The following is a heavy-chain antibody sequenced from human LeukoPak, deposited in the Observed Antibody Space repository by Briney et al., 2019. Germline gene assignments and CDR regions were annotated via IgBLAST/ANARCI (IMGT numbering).Heavy chain of an antibody. J-gene: IGHJ6*02. Sequence: GGPLRLSCVASGFTFSIAWVLWVRQAPGKGLVWVSRINGDGSTINYADSVKGRFTISRDNAENTLYLQMNSERAEDTAVYYCARDQEGPYYYYYYGMDVWGQGTTVTVS. CDR3: ARDQEGPYYYYYYGMDV. V-gene: IGHV3-74*01. CDR2: INGDGSTI. CDR1: GFTFSIAW.